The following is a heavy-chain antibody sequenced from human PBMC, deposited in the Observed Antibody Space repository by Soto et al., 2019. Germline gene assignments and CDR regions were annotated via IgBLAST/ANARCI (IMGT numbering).Heavy chain of an antibody. CDR2: INHSGST. Sequence: SETLSLTCAVYGGSFSGYYWSWIRQPPGKGLEWIGEINHSGSTNYNPSLKSRVTISVDTSKNQFSLKLSSVTAADTAVYYCARRNSSSPRGRYYFDYWGQGTLVTVSS. D-gene: IGHD6-6*01. CDR3: ARRNSSSPRGRYYFDY. J-gene: IGHJ4*02. V-gene: IGHV4-34*01. CDR1: GGSFSGYY.